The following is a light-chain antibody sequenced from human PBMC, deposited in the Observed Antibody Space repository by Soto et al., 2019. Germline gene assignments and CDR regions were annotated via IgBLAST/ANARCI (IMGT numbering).Light chain of an antibody. CDR2: DDN. J-gene: IGLJ1*01. CDR3: QSYDSSLSGYV. CDR1: ASNIGAGYD. Sequence: QSVLTQPPSVSWAPGQRVTISCTGSASNIGAGYDLHWYQQLPGTAPKLLIYDDNNRPSGVPDRFSGSKSGTSASLAITGLQAEDEADYYCQSYDSSLSGYVFGTGTKVTVL. V-gene: IGLV1-40*01.